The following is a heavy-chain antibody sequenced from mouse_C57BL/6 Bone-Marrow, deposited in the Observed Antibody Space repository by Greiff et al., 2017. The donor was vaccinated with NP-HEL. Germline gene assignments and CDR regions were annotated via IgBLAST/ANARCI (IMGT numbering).Heavy chain of an antibody. CDR2: ISSGGSYT. D-gene: IGHD2-1*01. CDR3: ARIYYGNYGRFAY. V-gene: IGHV5-6*01. J-gene: IGHJ3*01. Sequence: EVQLQQSGGDLVKPGGSLKLSCAASGFTFSSYGMSWVRQTPDKRLEWVATISSGGSYTYYPDSVKGRFTISRDNAKNTLYLQMSSLKSEDTAMYYCARIYYGNYGRFAYWGQGTLVTVSA. CDR1: GFTFSSYG.